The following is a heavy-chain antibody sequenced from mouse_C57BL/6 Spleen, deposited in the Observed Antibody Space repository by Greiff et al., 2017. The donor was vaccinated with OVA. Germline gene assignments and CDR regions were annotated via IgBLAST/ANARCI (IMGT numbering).Heavy chain of an antibody. J-gene: IGHJ2*01. D-gene: IGHD1-1*01. CDR3: ARQMTTVVATNYFDY. Sequence: DVMLVESGGDLVKPGGSLKLSCAASGFTFSSYGMSWVRQTPDKRLEWVATISSGGSYTYYPDSVKGRFTISRDNAKNTLYLQMSSLKSEDTAMYYCARQMTTVVATNYFDYWGQGTTLTVSS. CDR1: GFTFSSYG. V-gene: IGHV5-6*02. CDR2: ISSGGSYT.